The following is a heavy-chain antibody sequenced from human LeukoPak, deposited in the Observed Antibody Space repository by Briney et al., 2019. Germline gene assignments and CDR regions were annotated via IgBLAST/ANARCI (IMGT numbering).Heavy chain of an antibody. J-gene: IGHJ4*02. Sequence: ASVKVSCKASGYTFTGYYMHWVRQASGQGLEWMGWINPNSGGRNYAQKFQGRVTMTRDTSISTAYMELSSLRSEDTAVYYCARTLVRGGRFVLCYWGQGTLVTVSS. V-gene: IGHV1-2*02. D-gene: IGHD3-10*01. CDR3: ARTLVRGGRFVLCY. CDR1: GYTFTGYY. CDR2: INPNSGGR.